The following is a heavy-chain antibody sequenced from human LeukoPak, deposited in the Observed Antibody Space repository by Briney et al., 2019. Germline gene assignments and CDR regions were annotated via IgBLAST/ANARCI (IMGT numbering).Heavy chain of an antibody. Sequence: SETLSLTCSVSGGSISSQYWSWLRQPPGRGLKWIGYIAYSGSTKYTPSLKSRVTISVDTSKNQFSLKVNSMTAADTSVYYCARLRFLEWLFPWFDPWGQGILVTVSS. D-gene: IGHD3-3*01. V-gene: IGHV4-59*08. J-gene: IGHJ5*02. CDR2: IAYSGST. CDR3: ARLRFLEWLFPWFDP. CDR1: GGSISSQY.